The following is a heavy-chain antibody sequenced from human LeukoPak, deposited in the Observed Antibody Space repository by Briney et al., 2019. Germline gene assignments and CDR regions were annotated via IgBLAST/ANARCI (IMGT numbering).Heavy chain of an antibody. J-gene: IGHJ5*02. V-gene: IGHV1-46*01. Sequence: GASVKVSCKASGGTFSSYAISWVRQAPGQGLEWMGIINPSGGSTSYAQKFQGRVTMTRDMSTSTVYMELSSLRSEDTAVYYCARDSIAARRGNWFDPWGQGTLVTVSS. CDR1: GGTFSSYA. D-gene: IGHD6-6*01. CDR3: ARDSIAARRGNWFDP. CDR2: INPSGGST.